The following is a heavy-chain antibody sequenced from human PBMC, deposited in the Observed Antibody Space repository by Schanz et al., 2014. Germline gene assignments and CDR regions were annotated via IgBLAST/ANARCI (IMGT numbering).Heavy chain of an antibody. J-gene: IGHJ4*02. CDR3: ARDRLECGAECYSVEVFEI. V-gene: IGHV1-69*08. Sequence: QVQLVQSGGEMKKPGSSMKVSCKASGGTFNSYTINWVRQAPGQGLEWMGRIIPSLGLAKYEQKFQDKVTITADTSTTTAYMELSGLRSEDTAVYYCARDRLECGAECYSVEVFEIWGQGTLVIVSS. CDR1: GGTFNSYT. D-gene: IGHD2-21*01. CDR2: IIPSLGLA.